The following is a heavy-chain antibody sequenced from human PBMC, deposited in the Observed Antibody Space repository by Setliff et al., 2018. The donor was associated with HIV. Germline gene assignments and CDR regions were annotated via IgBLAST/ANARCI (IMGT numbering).Heavy chain of an antibody. CDR2: INPGDSDT. Sequence: RGESLKLSCRGSGYTFTNYWIGWVGQMPGRGLEWMGIINPGDSDTRYSPSFEGQVTIPAVKSLNTAYLQWNSLKASDTAMYYCARQPTDTSGYNNWFDSWGQGTLVTVSS. J-gene: IGHJ5*01. CDR1: GYTFTNYW. CDR3: ARQPTDTSGYNNWFDS. V-gene: IGHV5-51*01. D-gene: IGHD3-3*01.